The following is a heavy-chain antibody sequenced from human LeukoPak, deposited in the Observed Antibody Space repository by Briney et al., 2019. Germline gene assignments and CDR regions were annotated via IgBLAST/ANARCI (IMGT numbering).Heavy chain of an antibody. CDR3: ARVLVYYGSGSYLWNYGMDV. J-gene: IGHJ6*02. D-gene: IGHD3-10*01. Sequence: GRSLRLSCAASGFTFSSYGVHWVRQAPGKGLEWVAVIWYDGSNKYYADSVKGRFTISRDNSKNTLYLQMNSLRAEDTAVYYCARVLVYYGSGSYLWNYGMDVWGQGTTVTVSS. CDR2: IWYDGSNK. CDR1: GFTFSSYG. V-gene: IGHV3-33*01.